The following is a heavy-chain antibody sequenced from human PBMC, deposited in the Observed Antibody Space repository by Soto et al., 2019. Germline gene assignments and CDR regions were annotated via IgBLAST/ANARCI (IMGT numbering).Heavy chain of an antibody. CDR1: GFTFSSYS. J-gene: IGHJ5*02. Sequence: GGSLRLSCAASGFTFSSYSMNWVRQAPGKGLEWVSYISSSSSTIYYADSVKGRFTISRDNAKNSLYLQMNSLRDEDTAVYYWGRGLSSSPTGFAPGGRGALVTVSS. V-gene: IGHV3-48*02. CDR3: GRGLSSSPTGFAP. CDR2: ISSSSSTI. D-gene: IGHD2-2*01.